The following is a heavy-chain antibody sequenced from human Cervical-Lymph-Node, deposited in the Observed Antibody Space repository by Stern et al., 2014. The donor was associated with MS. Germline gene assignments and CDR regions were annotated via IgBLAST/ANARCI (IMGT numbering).Heavy chain of an antibody. CDR2: IPPMFGTP. V-gene: IGHV1-69*01. CDR1: GVTFSSLS. Sequence: QVQLVQSGAELKKPGSSVKVSCKASGVTFSSLSVSWVRRAPGHGLQWLGGIPPMFGTPHYVQMFQDRLNIFADESTQTVYMTLSGLKSEDTAVYYCARDQAGIAAHWGQGTLITVSS. D-gene: IGHD6-13*01. CDR3: ARDQAGIAAH. J-gene: IGHJ4*02.